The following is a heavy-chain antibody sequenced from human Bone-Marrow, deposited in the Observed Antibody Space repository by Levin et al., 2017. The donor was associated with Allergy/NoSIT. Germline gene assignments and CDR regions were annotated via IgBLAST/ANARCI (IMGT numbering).Heavy chain of an antibody. J-gene: IGHJ6*02. CDR2: IWYDGSNK. D-gene: IGHD3-3*01. Sequence: GESLKISCAASGFTFSSYGMHWVRQAPGKGLEWVAVIWYDGSNKYYADSVKGRFTISRDNSKNTLYLQMNSLRAEDTAVYYCARDTRNYDFWSGYYYYGMDVWGQGTTVTVSS. V-gene: IGHV3-33*01. CDR3: ARDTRNYDFWSGYYYYGMDV. CDR1: GFTFSSYG.